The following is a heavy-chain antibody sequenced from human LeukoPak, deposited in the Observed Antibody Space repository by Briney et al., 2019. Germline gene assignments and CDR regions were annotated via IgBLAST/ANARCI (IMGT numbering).Heavy chain of an antibody. Sequence: PSETLSLTYTVSGYSISSGYYWGWIRQLPGKGLEWIGNIYHSGSTYYNPSLKSRVTISVDTSKNQFSLKLSSVTAADTAVYYCARVYSSSWYWNWFDPWGQGTLVTVSS. D-gene: IGHD6-13*01. CDR3: ARVYSSSWYWNWFDP. CDR2: IYHSGST. V-gene: IGHV4-38-2*02. J-gene: IGHJ5*02. CDR1: GYSISSGYY.